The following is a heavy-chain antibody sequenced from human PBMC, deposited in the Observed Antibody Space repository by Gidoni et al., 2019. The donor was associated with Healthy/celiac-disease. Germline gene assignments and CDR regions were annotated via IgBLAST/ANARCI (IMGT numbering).Heavy chain of an antibody. Sequence: AASGFTFSSYAMSWVRQAPGKGLEWVSAISGSGGSTYYADSGKGRFTISRDNSKNTLDLQMNSLRAEDTAVYYCAKDTYGDYESYWGQGTLVTVSS. J-gene: IGHJ4*02. CDR3: AKDTYGDYESY. CDR1: GFTFSSYA. D-gene: IGHD4-17*01. V-gene: IGHV3-23*01. CDR2: ISGSGGST.